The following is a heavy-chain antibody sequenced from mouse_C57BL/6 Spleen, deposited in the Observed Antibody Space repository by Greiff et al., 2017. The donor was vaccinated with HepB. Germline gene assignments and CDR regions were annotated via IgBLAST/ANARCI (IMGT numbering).Heavy chain of an antibody. CDR1: GFTFSSYA. CDR3: ARGATAQVPFDY. D-gene: IGHD3-2*02. CDR2: ISDGGSYT. V-gene: IGHV5-4*01. Sequence: EVQVVESGGGLVKPGGSLKLSCAASGFTFSSYAMSWVRQTPEKRLEWVATISDGGSYTYYPDNVKGRFTISRDNAKNNLYLQMSHLKSEDTAMYYWARGATAQVPFDYWGQGTTLTVSS. J-gene: IGHJ2*01.